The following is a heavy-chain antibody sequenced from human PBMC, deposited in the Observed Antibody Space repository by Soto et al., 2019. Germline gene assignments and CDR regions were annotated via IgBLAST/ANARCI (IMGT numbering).Heavy chain of an antibody. V-gene: IGHV3-66*01. CDR3: VREPVVVIHTDAFDI. CDR2: IYSGGST. J-gene: IGHJ3*02. CDR1: GFTVSSNY. D-gene: IGHD2-21*01. Sequence: GGSLRLSCAASGFTVSSNYMSWVRQAPGKGLEWVSVIYSGGSTYYADSVKGRFTISRDNSKNTLYLQMNSLRAEDTAVYYCVREPVVVIHTDAFDIWGQGTMVTVSS.